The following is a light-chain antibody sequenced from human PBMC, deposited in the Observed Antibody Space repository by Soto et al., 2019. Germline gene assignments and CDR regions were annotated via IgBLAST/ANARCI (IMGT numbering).Light chain of an antibody. J-gene: IGKJ4*01. CDR3: QQYIRWPLT. CDR2: GAS. Sequence: EIVMTQSPSTLSVSAWERSTLSFMASQGVSSNLAFYPPKPGQAPSLLIYGASTRATCTPARFSGSGSGTEFTLTISSLQSEDFAVYYCQQYIRWPLTFGGGTKVDIK. V-gene: IGKV3-15*01. CDR1: QGVSSN.